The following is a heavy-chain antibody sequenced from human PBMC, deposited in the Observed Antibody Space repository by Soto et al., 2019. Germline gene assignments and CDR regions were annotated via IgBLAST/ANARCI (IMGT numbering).Heavy chain of an antibody. CDR2: IYYSGST. J-gene: IGHJ4*02. D-gene: IGHD3-3*01. V-gene: IGHV4-39*01. CDR3: AIPIFGSRGFDY. CDR1: GGSISSSSYY. Sequence: SETLSLTCTVSGGSISSSSYYWGWIRQPPGKGLEWIGSIYYSGSTYYNPSLKSRVTISVDTSKNQFSLKLSSVTAADTAVYYCAIPIFGSRGFDYWGQGTLVTVSS.